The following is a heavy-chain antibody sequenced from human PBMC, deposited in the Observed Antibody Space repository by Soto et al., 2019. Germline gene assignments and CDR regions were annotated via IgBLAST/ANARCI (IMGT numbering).Heavy chain of an antibody. J-gene: IGHJ4*02. V-gene: IGHV1-18*01. CDR3: GIERGYVNYATGY. CDR1: GYTCTSYG. CDR2: ISAYNGNT. Sequence: QVPLVQSGAEVKKPGASVKVSCQASGYTCTSYGISWLRQTPGQGLEWMGWISAYNGNTNYAQKLQRRVTMTTHTSTSTAYMEPRRLRPADTAVYDCGIERGYVNYATGYWAQGALVTFSS. D-gene: IGHD4-4*01.